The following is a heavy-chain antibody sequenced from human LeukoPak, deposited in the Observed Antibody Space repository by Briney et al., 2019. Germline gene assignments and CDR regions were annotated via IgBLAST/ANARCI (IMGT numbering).Heavy chain of an antibody. Sequence: GGSLRLSCAASGFTFSSYAMSWVRQAPGKGLEWVSAISGSGGSTYYADSVKGRFTISRDNSKDTLYLQMNSLRAEDTAVYYCAKDLNPYDSSGYYDYWGQGTLVTVSS. D-gene: IGHD3-22*01. CDR1: GFTFSSYA. J-gene: IGHJ4*02. CDR2: ISGSGGST. CDR3: AKDLNPYDSSGYYDY. V-gene: IGHV3-23*01.